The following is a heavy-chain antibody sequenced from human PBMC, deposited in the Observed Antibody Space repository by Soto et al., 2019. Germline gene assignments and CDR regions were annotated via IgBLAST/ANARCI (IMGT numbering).Heavy chain of an antibody. CDR1: GYSFTSYW. CDR2: IYPGDSDT. J-gene: IGHJ6*02. CDR3: ARTGSGWESLYYYYYGMDV. D-gene: IGHD6-19*01. Sequence: PGESLKISCKSSGYSFTSYWIGWVRQMPGKGLEWMGIIYPGDSDTRYSPSFQGQVTISADKSISTAYLQWSSLKASDTAMYYCARTGSGWESLYYYYYGMDVWGQGTTVTVSS. V-gene: IGHV5-51*01.